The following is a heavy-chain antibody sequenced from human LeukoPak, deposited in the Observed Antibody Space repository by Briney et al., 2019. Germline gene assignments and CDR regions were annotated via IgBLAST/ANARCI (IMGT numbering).Heavy chain of an antibody. J-gene: IGHJ4*02. CDR2: ISYDGSNK. CDR1: GFTFSSYA. V-gene: IGHV3-30-3*01. D-gene: IGHD3-9*01. Sequence: GGSLRLSCAASGFTFSSYAMHWVRQAPSKGLEWVAVISYDGSNKYYADSVKGRFTISRDNSKNTLYLQMNSLRAEDTAVYYCAKVPLQYYDILTGYFYFDYWGQGTLVTVSS. CDR3: AKVPLQYYDILTGYFYFDY.